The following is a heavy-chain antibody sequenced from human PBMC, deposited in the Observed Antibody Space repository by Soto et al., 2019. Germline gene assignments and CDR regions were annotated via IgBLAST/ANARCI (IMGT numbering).Heavy chain of an antibody. CDR3: ASDVSTGSSSLYLDAFVI. V-gene: IGHV3-7*05. Sequence: EVQLVESGGDLVQPGGSLRLSCAASGFSFGSSWMTWVRQAPGKGLEWVANIKKDGSTINYLDSVRGRFTVSRDNAKNSLYVEMNSLRAEDTALYYSASDVSTGSSSLYLDAFVIWGQGTMVTVSS. D-gene: IGHD6-13*01. J-gene: IGHJ3*02. CDR2: IKKDGSTI. CDR1: GFSFGSSW.